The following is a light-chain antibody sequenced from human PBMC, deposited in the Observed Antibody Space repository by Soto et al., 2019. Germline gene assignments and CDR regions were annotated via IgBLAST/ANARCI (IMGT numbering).Light chain of an antibody. CDR2: ATS. J-gene: IGKJ1*01. CDR1: QAIRND. CDR3: LQHNTYPRT. Sequence: DIQMTQSPSSLSASVGDRVTITCRASQAIRNDLGWYQQKPANAPKRLIYATSSLQSGVPSRFSGSGSGTEFTLTISSLQPEDSATYYCLQHNTYPRTFGQGTKVDIK. V-gene: IGKV1-17*01.